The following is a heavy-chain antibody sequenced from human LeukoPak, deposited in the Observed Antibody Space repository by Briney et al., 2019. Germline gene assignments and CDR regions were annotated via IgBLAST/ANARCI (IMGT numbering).Heavy chain of an antibody. CDR1: EFTYW. Sequence: GGSLRLSCTASEFTYWMSWVRQGPGKGLEWVANIKEDGREKYYVASVKGRFTISRDNAKKSLYLQMNSLRVEDTAVYYCASGFLDDFWSGHFWGQGTLVSVSS. V-gene: IGHV3-7*01. CDR3: ASGFLDDFWSGHF. D-gene: IGHD3-3*01. CDR2: IKEDGREK. J-gene: IGHJ1*01.